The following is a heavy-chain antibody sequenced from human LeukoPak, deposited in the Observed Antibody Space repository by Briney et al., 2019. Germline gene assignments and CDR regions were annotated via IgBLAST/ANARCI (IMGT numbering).Heavy chain of an antibody. J-gene: IGHJ4*02. CDR2: ISSSGRTI. Sequence: PGGSLRLSCAASGFTLSNYEMNWVRQAPGKGLEWVSYISSSGRTIYYADSVKGRFTISRDNAKNSLYLQMNSLRAEDTAVYYCAREGISSSDPFDYWGQGTLVTVPS. D-gene: IGHD2-15*01. V-gene: IGHV3-48*03. CDR3: AREGISSSDPFDY. CDR1: GFTLSNYE.